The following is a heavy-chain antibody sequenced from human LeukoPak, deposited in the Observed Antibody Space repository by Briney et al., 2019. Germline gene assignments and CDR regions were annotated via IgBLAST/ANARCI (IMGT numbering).Heavy chain of an antibody. D-gene: IGHD3-3*01. CDR3: ARAPPGDDFWSGYYTS. Sequence: ASVKVSCKASGYTFTSYGISWVRQAPGQGLEWMGWISAYNGNTNYAQKLQGRVTMTTDTSTSTAYMELRSLRAEDTAVYYCARAPPGDDFWSGYYTSWGQGTLVTVSS. CDR1: GYTFTSYG. CDR2: ISAYNGNT. J-gene: IGHJ4*02. V-gene: IGHV1-18*01.